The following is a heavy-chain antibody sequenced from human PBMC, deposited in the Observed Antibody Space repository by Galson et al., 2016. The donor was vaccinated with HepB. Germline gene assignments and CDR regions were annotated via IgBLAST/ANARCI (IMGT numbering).Heavy chain of an antibody. CDR1: GVMFTNTG. J-gene: IGHJ5*01. D-gene: IGHD2-21*02. V-gene: IGHV3-23*01. CDR3: AKGGRGVTGQSPFES. CDR2: IVGGPGAT. Sequence: SLRLSCAASGVMFTNTGMSWVRQPPGKGLEWVAVIVGGPGATFYSDSTEGRFTISRDNSNNTLYLQMHSLRVEDTAIYYCAKGGRGVTGQSPFESWGQGTLVIVSS.